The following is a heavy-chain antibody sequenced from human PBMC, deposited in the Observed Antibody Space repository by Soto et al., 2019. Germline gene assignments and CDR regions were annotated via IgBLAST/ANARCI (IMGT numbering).Heavy chain of an antibody. Sequence: EVQLLESGGGSLHPGGSLRLSCAASGFTFSYYAMTWVRQAPGKGLEWVSSISDSDGTTYYADSVKGRFTISRDNSKNTLYLQMNSLRVEDTAVYYCATTTVTRVYYYYGMDVW. CDR1: GFTFSYYA. J-gene: IGHJ6*01. CDR3: ATTTVTRVYYYYGMDV. V-gene: IGHV3-23*01. D-gene: IGHD4-17*01. CDR2: ISDSDGTT.